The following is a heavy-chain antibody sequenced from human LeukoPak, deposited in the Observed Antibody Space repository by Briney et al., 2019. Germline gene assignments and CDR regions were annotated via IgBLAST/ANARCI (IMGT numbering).Heavy chain of an antibody. CDR1: GGSISSSSYY. CDR2: IYYSGST. Sequence: SETLSLTCTVSGGSISSSSYYWGWIRQPPGKGLEWIGSIYYSGSTYYNPSLKSRVTISVDTSKNQFSLKLSSVTAADTAVYYCARGVIVLRFLEWLSRPDWFDPWGQGTLVTVSS. D-gene: IGHD3-3*01. CDR3: ARGVIVLRFLEWLSRPDWFDP. J-gene: IGHJ5*02. V-gene: IGHV4-39*07.